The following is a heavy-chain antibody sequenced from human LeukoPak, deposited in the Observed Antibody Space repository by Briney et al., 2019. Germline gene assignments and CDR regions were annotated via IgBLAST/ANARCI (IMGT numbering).Heavy chain of an antibody. D-gene: IGHD3-10*02. V-gene: IGHV3-74*01. CDR2: VNSDGNIT. CDR3: ARRGLVPASDI. J-gene: IGHJ3*02. CDR1: GFTFSSYW. Sequence: PGGSLRLSCAASGFTFSSYWMHWVRQAPGKGLVWLSRVNSDGNITTYAESVRGRFTISRDNAKNTLYLQMNSLRAEDTAVYYCARRGLVPASDIWGQGTTAIVTS.